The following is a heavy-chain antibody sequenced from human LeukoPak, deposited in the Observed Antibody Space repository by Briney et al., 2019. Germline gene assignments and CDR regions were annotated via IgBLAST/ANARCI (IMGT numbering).Heavy chain of an antibody. Sequence: GASVTVSCKASGYSFIVYYLLWVRQAPGQGLEWMGWINPNNGGTLYAQKFQGRVTMTRDTSITTAFMELSSLRSDDTAVYYCARVPVAGLFDYWGQGTLVTVSS. CDR1: GYSFIVYY. D-gene: IGHD2-15*01. V-gene: IGHV1-2*02. CDR2: INPNNGGT. J-gene: IGHJ4*02. CDR3: ARVPVAGLFDY.